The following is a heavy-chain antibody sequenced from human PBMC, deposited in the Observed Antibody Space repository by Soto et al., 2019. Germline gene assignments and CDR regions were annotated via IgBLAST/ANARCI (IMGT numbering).Heavy chain of an antibody. CDR2: MNPNSGKK. J-gene: IGHJ6*02. Sequence: GASVKVSCKASGYTFTSYDSNWVRKATGQGREWMGWMNPNSGKKGYAQKFQGRVTLTRNTSICTAYMEMSSLRSQDTAVYYCARVLACSGGRCYSGLRDSDHGMDVLRQGTTVTVSS. CDR1: GYTFTSYD. CDR3: ARVLACSGGRCYSGLRDSDHGMDV. V-gene: IGHV1-8*01. D-gene: IGHD2-15*01.